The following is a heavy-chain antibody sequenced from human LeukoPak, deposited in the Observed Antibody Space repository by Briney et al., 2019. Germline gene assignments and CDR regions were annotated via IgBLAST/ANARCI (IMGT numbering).Heavy chain of an antibody. J-gene: IGHJ5*02. CDR2: TYYRSKWYN. CDR3: ARQGRNTAMVNFNWFDP. Sequence: SQTLSLTCAISGDSVSSNSAAWNWIRQSPSRGLEWLGRTYYRSKWYNDYAVSVKSRITINPDTSKNQFSLQLNSVTPEDTAVYYCARQGRNTAMVNFNWFDPWGQGTLVTVSS. V-gene: IGHV6-1*01. CDR1: GDSVSSNSAA. D-gene: IGHD5-18*01.